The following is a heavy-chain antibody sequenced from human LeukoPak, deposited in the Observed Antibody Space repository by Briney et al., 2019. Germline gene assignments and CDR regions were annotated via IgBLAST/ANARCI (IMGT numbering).Heavy chain of an antibody. V-gene: IGHV1-46*01. J-gene: IGHJ4*02. D-gene: IGHD6-6*01. Sequence: ASVKVSCKASGYTFTSYYMHWVRQAPGQGLEWMGIINPSGGSTSYAQKFQGRVTMTRDTSISTAYMELSRLRSDDTAVYYCARDISRRGGSSPGFDYWGQGTLVTVSS. CDR1: GYTFTSYY. CDR2: INPSGGST. CDR3: ARDISRRGGSSPGFDY.